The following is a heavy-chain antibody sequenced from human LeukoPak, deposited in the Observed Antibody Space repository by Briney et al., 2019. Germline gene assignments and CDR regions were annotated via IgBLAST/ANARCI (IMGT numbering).Heavy chain of an antibody. D-gene: IGHD2-15*01. CDR1: GFTFSSYG. CDR2: IWFDGSLK. J-gene: IGHJ5*02. V-gene: IGHV3-33*01. Sequence: GTSLRLSCAASGFTFSSYGIHWVRQAPGKGLEWVALIWFDGSLKYYADSVKGRFTISRDNSNNTLYLQMNSLRAEDTAVYYCAREGCRGARCYHVDPWGQGTLVTVSS. CDR3: AREGCRGARCYHVDP.